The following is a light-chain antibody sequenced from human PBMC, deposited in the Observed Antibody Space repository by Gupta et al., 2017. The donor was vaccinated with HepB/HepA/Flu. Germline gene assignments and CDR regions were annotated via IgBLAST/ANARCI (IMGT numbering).Light chain of an antibody. CDR3: QQGYAVPLT. Sequence: DIQMTQSPSSLSASVGDRVTITCRASQSITTYLNWYQQRPGGAPKIIIYGASRLGSGVPSRFSSSGSGTHFTLAISSLQPEDFATYYCQQGYAVPLTFGGGTKVEGK. J-gene: IGKJ4*01. CDR1: QSITTY. V-gene: IGKV1-39*01. CDR2: GAS.